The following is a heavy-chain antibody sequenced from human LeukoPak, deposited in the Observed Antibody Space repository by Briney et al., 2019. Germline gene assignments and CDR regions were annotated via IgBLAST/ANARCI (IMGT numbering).Heavy chain of an antibody. J-gene: IGHJ4*02. Sequence: SVKVSCKASGGTFSSYAISWVRQAPGQGLEWMGGIIPIFGTANYAQKFQGRVTITTDESASTAYMELSSLRSEDTAVYYCARIPIAVAGRPFDYWGQGTLITVSS. CDR1: GGTFSSYA. D-gene: IGHD6-19*01. V-gene: IGHV1-69*05. CDR3: ARIPIAVAGRPFDY. CDR2: IIPIFGTA.